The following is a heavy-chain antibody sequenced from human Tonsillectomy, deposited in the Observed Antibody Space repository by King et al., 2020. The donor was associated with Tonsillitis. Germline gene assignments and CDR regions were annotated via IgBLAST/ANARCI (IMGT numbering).Heavy chain of an antibody. CDR3: GRARDWVQLFDY. J-gene: IGHJ4*02. D-gene: IGHD5-24*01. V-gene: IGHV4-38-2*01. Sequence: QLQESGPGLVKPSETLSLTCAVSGYSITSGFYWGWIRQHPGKGLEWFGSIYHSGSTYYNPSLKSRVTISVDTSTNQFSLKLSSVTAADTAVYYCGRARDWVQLFDYWGQGTQVTVSS. CDR1: GYSITSGFY. CDR2: IYHSGST.